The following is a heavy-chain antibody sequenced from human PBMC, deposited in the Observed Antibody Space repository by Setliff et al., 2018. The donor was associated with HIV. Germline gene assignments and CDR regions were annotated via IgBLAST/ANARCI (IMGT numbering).Heavy chain of an antibody. V-gene: IGHV5-51*01. J-gene: IGHJ4*02. D-gene: IGHD3-16*01. CDR3: TRLWHENWGGVDY. CDR2: LYPADSNI. CDR1: GYSFSSYW. Sequence: GESLKISCKGSGYSFSSYWIGWVRQMPGKGLELMGLLYPADSNIRYSPSFQGQVTISVNKSTNTAFLQWTSLRASDTAMYYCTRLWHENWGGVDYWGQGTLVTVSS.